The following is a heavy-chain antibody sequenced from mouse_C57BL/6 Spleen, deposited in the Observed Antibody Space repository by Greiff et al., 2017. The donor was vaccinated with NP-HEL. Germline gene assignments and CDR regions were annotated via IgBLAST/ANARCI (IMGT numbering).Heavy chain of an antibody. J-gene: IGHJ3*01. D-gene: IGHD3-3*01. Sequence: VQLVESGAELARPGASVKMSCKASGYTFTSYTMHWVKQRPGQGLEWIGYINPSSGYTKYNQKFKDKATLTADKSSSTAYMQLSSLTSEDSAVYYCARSGTGGFAYWGQGTLVTVSA. CDR1: GYTFTSYT. CDR3: ARSGTGGFAY. V-gene: IGHV1-4*01. CDR2: INPSSGYT.